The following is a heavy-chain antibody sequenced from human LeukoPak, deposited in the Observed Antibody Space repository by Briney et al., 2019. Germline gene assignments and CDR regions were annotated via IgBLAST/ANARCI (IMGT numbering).Heavy chain of an antibody. CDR2: IYYSGST. V-gene: IGHV4-39*01. Sequence: SETLSLTCTVSGGSISSSSYYWGWIRQPPGKGLEWIGSIYYSGSTYYNPSLKSRVIISVDTSKNQFSLKLSSVTAADTAVYYCVGHSYGRETFDYWGQGTPVTVSS. CDR1: GGSISSSSYY. J-gene: IGHJ4*02. D-gene: IGHD5-18*01. CDR3: VGHSYGRETFDY.